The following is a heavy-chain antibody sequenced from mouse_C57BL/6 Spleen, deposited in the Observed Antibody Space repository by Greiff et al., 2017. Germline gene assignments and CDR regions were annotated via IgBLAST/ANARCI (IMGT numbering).Heavy chain of an antibody. J-gene: IGHJ2*01. CDR3: TREDHYYGSAVNYFDY. Sequence: QVQLQQSGAELVRPGASVTLSCKASGYTFTDYEMHWVKQTPVHGLEWIGAIDPETGGTAYNQKFKGKAILTADKSSSTAYMELRSLTSEDSAVYYCTREDHYYGSAVNYFDYWGQGTTLTVSS. D-gene: IGHD1-1*01. CDR2: IDPETGGT. CDR1: GYTFTDYE. V-gene: IGHV1-15*01.